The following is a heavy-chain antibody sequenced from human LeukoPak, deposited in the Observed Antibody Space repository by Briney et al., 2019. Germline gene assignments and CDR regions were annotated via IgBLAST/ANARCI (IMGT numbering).Heavy chain of an antibody. J-gene: IGHJ4*02. D-gene: IGHD3-9*01. Sequence: GGSLRLSCAASGFTFDDYAMHWVRQAPGKGLEWVSGISWNSGSIGYADSVKGRFTISRDNAKNSLYLQMNSLRAEDTALYYCAKDSGYDILTGFPDWGQGTLVIVSS. CDR2: ISWNSGSI. V-gene: IGHV3-9*01. CDR1: GFTFDDYA. CDR3: AKDSGYDILTGFPD.